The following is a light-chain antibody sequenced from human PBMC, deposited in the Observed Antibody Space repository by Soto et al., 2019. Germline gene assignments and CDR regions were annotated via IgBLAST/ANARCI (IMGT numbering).Light chain of an antibody. CDR2: GAY. Sequence: IVLTQSPGTLSLSPGERYTLSCMASQSVSSGFLAWYQQKVGQAPRLLIYGAYTRATGITDRFSGSGSGTDFTLTIDRLEPEDFAVYYCHQYYSSPTTVGGGTKVDIK. CDR1: QSVSSGF. CDR3: HQYYSSPTT. V-gene: IGKV3-20*01. J-gene: IGKJ4*01.